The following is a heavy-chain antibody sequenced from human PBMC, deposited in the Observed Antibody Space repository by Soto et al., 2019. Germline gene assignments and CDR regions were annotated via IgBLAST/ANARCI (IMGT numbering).Heavy chain of an antibody. CDR3: ARGGRYYDFWSGSIGMDV. J-gene: IGHJ6*02. Sequence: ASVKVSCKASGYTFTGYYMHWVRQAPGQGLEWMGWINPNSGGTNYAQKFQGWVTMTRDTSISTAYMELSRLRSDDTAVYYWARGGRYYDFWSGSIGMDVWGQGTTVTVSS. CDR2: INPNSGGT. CDR1: GYTFTGYY. D-gene: IGHD3-3*01. V-gene: IGHV1-2*04.